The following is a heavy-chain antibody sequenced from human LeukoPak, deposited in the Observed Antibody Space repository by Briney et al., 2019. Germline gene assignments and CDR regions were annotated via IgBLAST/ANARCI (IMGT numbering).Heavy chain of an antibody. CDR2: IYSGGST. V-gene: IGHV3-53*01. Sequence: GGSLRLSCAASGFTVSSNYMSWVRQAPGKGLEWVSVIYSGGSTYYADSVKGRFTVSRDNAKRSLYLQMNSLRADDTAVYYCAREFDGSASGAGYWGQGTLVTVSS. CDR1: GFTVSSNY. J-gene: IGHJ4*02. CDR3: AREFDGSASGAGY. D-gene: IGHD1-26*01.